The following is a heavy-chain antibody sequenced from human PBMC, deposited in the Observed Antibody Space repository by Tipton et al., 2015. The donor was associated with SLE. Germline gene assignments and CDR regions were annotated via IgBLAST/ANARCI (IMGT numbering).Heavy chain of an antibody. V-gene: IGHV4-30-4*08. Sequence: LRLSCTVSGGSISSGDYYWSWIRQPPGKGLEWIGYIYYSGSTYYNPSLKSRVTISVDTSKNQFSLKLSSVTAADTAVYYCARVFDNWFDPWGQGTLVTVSS. CDR3: ARVFDNWFDP. J-gene: IGHJ5*02. CDR1: GGSISSGDYY. CDR2: IYYSGST. D-gene: IGHD3-16*01.